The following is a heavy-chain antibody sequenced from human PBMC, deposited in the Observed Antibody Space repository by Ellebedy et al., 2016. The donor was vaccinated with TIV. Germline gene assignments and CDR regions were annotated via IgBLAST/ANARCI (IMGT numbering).Heavy chain of an antibody. J-gene: IGHJ4*02. D-gene: IGHD2-2*01. CDR3: ARSCSPSCWECLEY. CDR1: DGFINTYY. V-gene: IGHV4-59*01. Sequence: SETLSLTXNVSDGFINTYYWSWIRQSPGKGLEWIGFVHHRGGTNYNPSLQSRVAISLDSSKTQFSLELNSVTAADTAVYFCARSCSPSCWECLEYWGQGVLVTVSS. CDR2: VHHRGGT.